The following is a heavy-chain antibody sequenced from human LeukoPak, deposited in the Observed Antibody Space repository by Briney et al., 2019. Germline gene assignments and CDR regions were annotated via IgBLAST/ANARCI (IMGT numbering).Heavy chain of an antibody. V-gene: IGHV3-23*01. Sequence: PGRSLRLSCAASGFTFSSYAMSWVRQAPGKGLEWVSAISGSGGSTYYADSVKGRFTISRDNSKNTLYLQMNSLRAEDTAVYYCVNSGGFYYDSSGYLQFDYWGQGTLVTVSS. J-gene: IGHJ4*02. D-gene: IGHD3-22*01. CDR2: ISGSGGST. CDR1: GFTFSSYA. CDR3: VNSGGFYYDSSGYLQFDY.